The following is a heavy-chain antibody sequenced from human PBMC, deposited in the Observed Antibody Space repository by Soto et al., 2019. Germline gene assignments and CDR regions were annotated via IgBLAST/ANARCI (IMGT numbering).Heavy chain of an antibody. CDR1: GGSFSGYY. J-gene: IGHJ6*03. CDR2: INHSGST. D-gene: IGHD2-15*01. Sequence: SETLSLTCAVYGGSFSGYYWSWIRQPPGKELEWIGEINHSGSTNYNPSLKSRVTISVDTSKNQFSPKLSSVTAADTAVYYCARDHPYCSGGSCYYYYYYYMDVWGKGTTVTVSS. CDR3: ARDHPYCSGGSCYYYYYYYMDV. V-gene: IGHV4-34*01.